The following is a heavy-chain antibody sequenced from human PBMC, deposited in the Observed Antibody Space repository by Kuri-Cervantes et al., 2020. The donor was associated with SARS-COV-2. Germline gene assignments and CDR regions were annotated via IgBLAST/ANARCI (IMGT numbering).Heavy chain of an antibody. CDR1: GYSFKNFW. D-gene: IGHD1-1*01. CDR3: AREMSESTSGSWFDP. J-gene: IGHJ5*02. CDR2: IDPSDSYT. Sequence: GSLRLSCQGSGYSFKNFWISWVRQMPGKGLEWMGRIDPSDSYTHYNPSFQGHVTISADESISTAYLEWSSLRASDTAMYFCAREMSESTSGSWFDPWGQGTLVTVSS. V-gene: IGHV5-10-1*01.